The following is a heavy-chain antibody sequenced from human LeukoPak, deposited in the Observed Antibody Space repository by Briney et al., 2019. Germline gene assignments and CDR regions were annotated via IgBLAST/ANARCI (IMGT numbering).Heavy chain of an antibody. CDR2: INPNSGGI. CDR1: GYTFTGYY. J-gene: IGHJ4*02. D-gene: IGHD2-15*01. CDR3: ARDLCSGGSCSSIFDY. V-gene: IGHV1-2*02. Sequence: ASVKVSCKASGYTFTGYYMHWVRQAPGQGLEWMGWINPNSGGINYAQKFQGRVTMTRDTSISTAYMELSRLRSDDTAVYYCARDLCSGGSCSSIFDYWGQGTLVTVSS.